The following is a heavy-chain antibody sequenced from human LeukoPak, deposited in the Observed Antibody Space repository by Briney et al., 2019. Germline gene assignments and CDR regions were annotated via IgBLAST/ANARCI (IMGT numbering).Heavy chain of an antibody. V-gene: IGHV3-23*01. J-gene: IGHJ4*02. CDR2: INGSGGSK. D-gene: IGHD3-22*01. CDR1: GFTFSSYA. Sequence: GGSLRLSCAASGFTFSSYAMSWVPQAPGKGLEWVSAINGSGGSKYYADSVKGRFTISRDNSKNTLYLQMNSLRAEDTAVYYCAKDQKYYYDSSGCDYWGQGTLVTVSS. CDR3: AKDQKYYYDSSGCDY.